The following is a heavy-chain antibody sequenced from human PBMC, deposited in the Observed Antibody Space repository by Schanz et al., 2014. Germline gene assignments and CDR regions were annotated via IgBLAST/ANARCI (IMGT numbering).Heavy chain of an antibody. Sequence: QLQLQESGPGLVKPSETLSLTCTVSGGSISLDIYHWGWIRQPPGKGLEWIGSSHYGGKTYFNPPLKSRFTLFLDTPRTMFPLGLLSVTAADTSVYYCARWKKDHYPLGSYRGNYYGVDVWGQGTTVTVSS. D-gene: IGHD3-16*02. CDR2: SHYGGKT. J-gene: IGHJ6*02. CDR1: GGSISLDIYH. V-gene: IGHV4-39*01. CDR3: ARWKKDHYPLGSYRGNYYGVDV.